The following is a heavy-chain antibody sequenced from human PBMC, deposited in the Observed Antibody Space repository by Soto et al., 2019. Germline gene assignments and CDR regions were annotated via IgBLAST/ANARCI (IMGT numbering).Heavy chain of an antibody. CDR1: GYTFTDFG. V-gene: IGHV1-18*01. Sequence: QVHLVQSGGEMKKLGASVKVSCKASGYTFTDFGISWVRQAPGQGLEWMGWISGFDGDRNYAQKFQGRVTLTTDTSAPTPYMALRPLTSDVAAIYYCALDYASWGKDGFDPWGPGTLFTFSS. D-gene: IGHD3-16*01. CDR2: ISGFDGDR. CDR3: ALDYASWGKDGFDP. J-gene: IGHJ5*02.